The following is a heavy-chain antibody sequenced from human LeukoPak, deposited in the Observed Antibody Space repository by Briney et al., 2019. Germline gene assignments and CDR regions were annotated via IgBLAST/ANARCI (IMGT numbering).Heavy chain of an antibody. J-gene: IGHJ3*02. V-gene: IGHV1-18*01. Sequence: ASVKVSCKASGYTFTSYGISWVRQAPGQGLEWMGWISAYNGNTNYAQKLQGRVTITRDTSASTAYMELSSLRSEDTAVYYCARDGLRYYDSSGYNDAFDIWGQGTMVTVSS. CDR2: ISAYNGNT. CDR3: ARDGLRYYDSSGYNDAFDI. CDR1: GYTFTSYG. D-gene: IGHD3-22*01.